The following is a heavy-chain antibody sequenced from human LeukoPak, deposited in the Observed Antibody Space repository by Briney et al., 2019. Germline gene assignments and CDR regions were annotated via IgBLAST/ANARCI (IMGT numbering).Heavy chain of an antibody. CDR2: IYSGGST. Sequence: PGGSLRLSCAASGFTFSSYAMSWVRQAPGKGLEWVSVIYSGGSTYYADSVKGRFTISRDNSKNTLYLQMNSLRAEDTAVYYCAGSSVATSEYFQHWGQGALVTVSS. J-gene: IGHJ1*01. V-gene: IGHV3-66*01. CDR1: GFTFSSYA. CDR3: AGSSVATSEYFQH. D-gene: IGHD5-12*01.